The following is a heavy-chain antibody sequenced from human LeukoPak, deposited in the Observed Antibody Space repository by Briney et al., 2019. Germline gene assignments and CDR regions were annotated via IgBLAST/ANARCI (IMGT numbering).Heavy chain of an antibody. D-gene: IGHD3-10*01. CDR1: GYSFTSYW. CDR2: IYPGDSDT. CDR3: ASSITMVRGVIIEFDY. V-gene: IGHV5-51*01. Sequence: GESLKISCKGSGYSFTSYWIGWVRQMPGKGLEWMGIIYPGDSDTRYSPSFQGQVAISADKSISTAYLQWSSLKASDTAMYYCASSITMVRGVIIEFDYWGQGTLVTVSS. J-gene: IGHJ4*02.